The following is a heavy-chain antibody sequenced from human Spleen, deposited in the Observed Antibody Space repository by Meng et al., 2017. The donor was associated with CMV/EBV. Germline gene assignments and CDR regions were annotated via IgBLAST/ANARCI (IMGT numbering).Heavy chain of an antibody. CDR2: ISYDGSNK. CDR1: GFIFTYYG. V-gene: IGHV3-30-3*01. D-gene: IGHD3-3*01. J-gene: IGHJ4*02. Sequence: GGSLRLSCAASGFIFTYYGLHWVRQAPGKGLEWVAVISYDGSNKYYADSVKGRFTISRDNSKNTLYLQMNSLRAEDTAVYYCARDNTILRYFDYWGQGTLVTVSS. CDR3: ARDNTILRYFDY.